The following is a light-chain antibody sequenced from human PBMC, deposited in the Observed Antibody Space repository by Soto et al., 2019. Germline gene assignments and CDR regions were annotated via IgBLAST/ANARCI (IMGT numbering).Light chain of an antibody. CDR2: GNS. CDR3: QSCDSSLSGSV. CDR1: SSDIGAGVD. J-gene: IGLJ2*01. V-gene: IGLV1-40*01. Sequence: QAVVTQPPSVSGSPGQRVTISCTGSSSDIGAGVDVHWYQQLPGAAPKLLIYGNSNRPSGVPDRFSGSKSGTSASLAITGLQTEDDSDYCCQSCDSSLSGSVFGGGTKLTVL.